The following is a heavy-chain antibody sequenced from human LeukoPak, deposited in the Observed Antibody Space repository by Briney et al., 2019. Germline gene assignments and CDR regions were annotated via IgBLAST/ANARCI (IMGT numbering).Heavy chain of an antibody. CDR1: GFTFSSYG. CDR3: AKGSQYSSSLDY. J-gene: IGHJ4*02. V-gene: IGHV3-30*18. CDR2: ISYDGSNK. D-gene: IGHD6-6*01. Sequence: GGSLRLSCAASGFTFSSYGMHWVRQAPGKGLEWVAVISYDGSNKYYADSVKGRFTISRDNSKNTLYLQMNSLRAEDTAVYYCAKGSQYSSSLDYWGQGTLVTVSS.